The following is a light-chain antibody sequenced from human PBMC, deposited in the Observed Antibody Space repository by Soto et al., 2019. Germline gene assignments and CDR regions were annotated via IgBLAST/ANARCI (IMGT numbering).Light chain of an antibody. V-gene: IGLV2-8*01. Sequence: QLVLTQPPSASGSPGQSVTISCTGTNSDVGGSNYVSWYQQHPGKAPKLMIYEVIKRPSGVPDRFSGSRSGNTASLTVSGLQAEDEADYYCSSNVVGTNLKIFGGGTKLTVL. CDR3: SSNVVGTNLKI. J-gene: IGLJ2*01. CDR2: EVI. CDR1: NSDVGGSNY.